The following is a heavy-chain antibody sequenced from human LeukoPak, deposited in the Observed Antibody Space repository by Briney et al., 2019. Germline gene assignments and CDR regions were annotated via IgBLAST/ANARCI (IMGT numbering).Heavy chain of an antibody. V-gene: IGHV1-46*01. J-gene: IGHJ4*02. CDR1: GYTFISYY. CDR2: INPSGGST. D-gene: IGHD6-13*01. Sequence: ASVKVSCKASGYTFISYYMNWVRQAPGQGLEWMGIINPSGGSTSYGQKFQGRVTMTRDTSTSTVYMELYSLRSEDTAVYYCARTRSILQQLVLDYWGQGTLVTVSS. CDR3: ARTRSILQQLVLDY.